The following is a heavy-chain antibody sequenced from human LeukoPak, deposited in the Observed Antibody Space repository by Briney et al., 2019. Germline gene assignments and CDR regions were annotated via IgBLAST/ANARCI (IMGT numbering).Heavy chain of an antibody. J-gene: IGHJ6*02. V-gene: IGHV3-7*01. Sequence: PGGSLRLSCAASGFTFNNYWMTWVRQAPGKGLEWVANIKQDGSEKYYVDSVKGRFTISRDNAKNSLYLQMNSLRAEDTAVYYCARSPDGMDVWGQGTTVTVSS. CDR3: ARSPDGMDV. CDR1: GFTFNNYW. CDR2: IKQDGSEK.